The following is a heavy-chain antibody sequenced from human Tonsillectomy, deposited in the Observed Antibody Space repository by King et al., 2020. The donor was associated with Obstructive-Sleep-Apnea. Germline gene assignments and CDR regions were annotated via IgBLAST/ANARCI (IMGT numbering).Heavy chain of an antibody. D-gene: IGHD3-10*01. Sequence: VQLVESGGGLAQPGGSLRLSCTSSGLTFSDFNMSWVRQAPGKGLEWVSAISANGAAKNYADSVKGRFTVSRDTSEGWLFLHLNSLRVEDTAVYYCAKDGPLWVDGELIPPWGQGTLVSVSS. CDR3: AKDGPLWVDGELIPP. CDR2: ISANGAAK. J-gene: IGHJ5*02. V-gene: IGHV3-23*04. CDR1: GLTFSDFN.